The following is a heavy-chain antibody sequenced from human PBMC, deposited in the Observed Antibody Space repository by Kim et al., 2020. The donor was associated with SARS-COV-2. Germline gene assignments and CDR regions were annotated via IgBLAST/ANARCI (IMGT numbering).Heavy chain of an antibody. CDR3: ARGLYSGSFGLATNYCMDV. J-gene: IGHJ6*02. D-gene: IGHD1-26*01. CDR2: IYTSGST. V-gene: IGHV4-61*02. Sequence: SETLSLTCTVSGGSISSGSYYWSWIRQPAGKGLEWIGRIYTSGSTNYNPSLKSRVTISVDTSKNQFSLKLSSVTAADTAVYYCARGLYSGSFGLATNYCMDVWGQGTTVTVSS. CDR1: GGSISSGSYY.